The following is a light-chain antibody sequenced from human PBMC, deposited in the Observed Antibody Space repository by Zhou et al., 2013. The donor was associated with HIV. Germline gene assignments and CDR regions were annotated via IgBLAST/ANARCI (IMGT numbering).Light chain of an antibody. Sequence: EIVLTQSPGTLSLSPGERATLSCRASHTISANYLAWYQQKPGQAPRLLVYGASTRATGIPDRFTGSGSGTDFTLTFTTLGPEDFAVYYCQQRKNWPTFGGGTKVEI. CDR3: QQRKNWPT. CDR1: HTISANY. J-gene: IGKJ4*01. V-gene: IGKV3D-20*02. CDR2: GAS.